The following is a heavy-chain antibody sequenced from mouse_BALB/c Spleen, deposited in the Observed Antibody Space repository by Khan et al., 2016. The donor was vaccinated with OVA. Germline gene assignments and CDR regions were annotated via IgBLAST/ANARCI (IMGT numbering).Heavy chain of an antibody. CDR3: ARTYYRYDGYYAMDY. D-gene: IGHD2-14*01. CDR2: IWGGGTT. V-gene: IGHV2-6-4*01. J-gene: IGHJ4*01. Sequence: QVQLKQSGPGLVAPSQSLSITCTVSGFSLSRYNVHWVRQPPGKGLEWLGMIWGGGTTDYKSILKSRLSIRQANSKSKGFLKMNSLQTDDTAMYYCARTYYRYDGYYAMDYWGQGTSVTVSS. CDR1: GFSLSRYN.